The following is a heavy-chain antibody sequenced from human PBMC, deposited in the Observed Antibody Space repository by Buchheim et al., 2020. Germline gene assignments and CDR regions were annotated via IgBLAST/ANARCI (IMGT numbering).Heavy chain of an antibody. J-gene: IGHJ4*02. CDR3: ARDRRDSSGWYYFDY. V-gene: IGHV3-21*01. Sequence: EVQLVESGGGLVKPGGSLRLSCAASRFIFSDYSMNWVRQAPGKGLEWVSSITSSSLYIQYADSVKGRFTHSRDNAKKSLYLQLNSLTVEDTAVYYCARDRRDSSGWYYFDYWGQGAL. D-gene: IGHD6-19*01. CDR1: RFIFSDYS. CDR2: ITSSSLYI.